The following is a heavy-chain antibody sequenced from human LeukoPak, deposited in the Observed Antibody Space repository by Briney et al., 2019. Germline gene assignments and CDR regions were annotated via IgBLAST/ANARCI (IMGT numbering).Heavy chain of an antibody. CDR2: ISYDGSNK. J-gene: IGHJ4*02. V-gene: IGHV3-30*04. D-gene: IGHD6-13*01. Sequence: GGSLRLSCAASGFTFSNYAMNWVRQAPGKGLEWVAVISYDGSNKYYADSGKGRFTISRDNSKNTLYLEMNSLRAEDSAVYYCARGDASSWYFFDYWGQGTLVTVSS. CDR3: ARGDASSWYFFDY. CDR1: GFTFSNYA.